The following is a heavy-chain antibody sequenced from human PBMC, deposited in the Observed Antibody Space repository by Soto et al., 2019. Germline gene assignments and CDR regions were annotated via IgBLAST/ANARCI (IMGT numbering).Heavy chain of an antibody. V-gene: IGHV1-3*01. CDR2: INAGNGNT. CDR3: ARGPGGPDGPGDY. CDR1: GYTFTSYA. J-gene: IGHJ4*02. D-gene: IGHD2-15*01. Sequence: QVQLVQSGAEVKKPGASVKVSCKASGYTFTSYAMHWVRQAPGQRLEWMGWINAGNGNTKYSQKFQGSVTITRDTPASTASMELSSLRSEDTAVYYCARGPGGPDGPGDYWGQGTLVTVSS.